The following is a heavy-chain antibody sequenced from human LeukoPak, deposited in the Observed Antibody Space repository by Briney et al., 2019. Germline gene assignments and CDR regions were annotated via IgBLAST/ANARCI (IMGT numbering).Heavy chain of an antibody. CDR3: ARNTAYTLTYGMDV. Sequence: ASVKVSCKASGYTFTGYYMHWVRQAPGQGLEWMGRINPNSGGTNYAQKFQGRVTMTRDTSISTAYMELSSLRSEDTAVYYCARNTAYTLTYGMDVWGQGTTVTVSS. J-gene: IGHJ6*02. D-gene: IGHD5-18*01. CDR2: INPNSGGT. CDR1: GYTFTGYY. V-gene: IGHV1-2*06.